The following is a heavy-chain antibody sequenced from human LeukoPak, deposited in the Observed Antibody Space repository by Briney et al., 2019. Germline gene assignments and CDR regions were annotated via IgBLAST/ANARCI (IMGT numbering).Heavy chain of an antibody. D-gene: IGHD3-22*01. CDR3: ARDQGSSGYYSDDDDAFDI. J-gene: IGHJ3*02. CDR1: GGTFSSYA. V-gene: IGHV1-69*13. Sequence: GASVTVSCKASGGTFSSYAISWVRQAPGQGLEWMGGIIPIFGTANYAQKFQGRVTITADESTGTAYMELSSLRSEDTAVYYCARDQGSSGYYSDDDDAFDIWGQGTMVTVSS. CDR2: IIPIFGTA.